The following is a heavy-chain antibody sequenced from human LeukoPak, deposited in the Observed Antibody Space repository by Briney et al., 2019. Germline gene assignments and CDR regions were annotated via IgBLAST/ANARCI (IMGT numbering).Heavy chain of an antibody. CDR1: GFTFSSYA. V-gene: IGHV3-23*01. D-gene: IGHD1-1*01. Sequence: PGGSLRLSCAASGFTFSSYAMNWVRQAPGKGLEWVSAISYGGGSTYYADSVKGRFTISRDNSKNTLYLQMNSLRAEDTAVYYCAKVNGLEYYFDYWGQGTLVTVSS. CDR2: ISYGGGST. J-gene: IGHJ4*02. CDR3: AKVNGLEYYFDY.